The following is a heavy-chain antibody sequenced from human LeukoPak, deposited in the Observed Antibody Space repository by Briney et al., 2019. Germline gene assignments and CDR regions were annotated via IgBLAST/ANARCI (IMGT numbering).Heavy chain of an antibody. J-gene: IGHJ4*02. CDR2: FDPENAEI. D-gene: IGHD3-3*01. CDR1: GNTLRELP. V-gene: IGHV1-24*01. CDR3: ATRGSDFWSGFDF. Sequence: ASVKFSCKLSGNTLRELPIQWVRQAGGKGLEWMAGFDPENAEIVYAQKFQGRVTMTEDTSTNTAYMELTSLTSDDTAVYYCATRGSDFWSGFDFWGQGTRVTVSS.